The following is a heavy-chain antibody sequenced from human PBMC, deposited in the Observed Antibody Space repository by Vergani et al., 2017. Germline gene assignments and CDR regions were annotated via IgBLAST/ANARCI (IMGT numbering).Heavy chain of an antibody. J-gene: IGHJ4*02. CDR1: NYSISRGYF. D-gene: IGHD3-10*01. CDR3: ARMGVRGVIPFDY. V-gene: IGHV4-38-2*02. Sequence: EQLQVSGPGLVKPSETLSLTCTVSNYSISRGYFWGWIRRPPGKGLEWIGYIYYSGSTYYNPSLKSRVTISVDTSKNQFSLKLSSVTAADTAVYYCARMGVRGVIPFDYWGQGTLVTVSS. CDR2: IYYSGST.